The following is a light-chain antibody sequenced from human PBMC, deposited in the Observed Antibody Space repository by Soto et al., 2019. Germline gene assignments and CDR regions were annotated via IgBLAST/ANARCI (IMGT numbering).Light chain of an antibody. CDR2: GAS. CDR3: QHYNNWPPWT. Sequence: EIVMTQSPATLSVSPGERTTLSCRASQSVRINLAWYHQKPGQAPRLLIYGASTRATGIPARFSGSGSGTEFTLTISSLQSEDFAVYYCQHYNNWPPWTFGQGTKVEIK. CDR1: QSVRIN. V-gene: IGKV3-15*01. J-gene: IGKJ1*01.